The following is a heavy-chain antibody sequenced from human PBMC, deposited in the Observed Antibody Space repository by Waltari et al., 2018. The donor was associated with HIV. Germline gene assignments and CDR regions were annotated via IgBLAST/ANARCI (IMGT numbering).Heavy chain of an antibody. CDR1: GASISSDAHY. Sequence: QVELQESGPGLVKPSQTLSLSCTVSGASISSDAHYWNCIRQPPGAGLEWIGSIYYSGSTNYNPSLKSRVTISIDKSKNQFSLRLTSVTAADTAVYFCAREVMVVVVPAAIYWFDPWGQGTLVTVSS. CDR2: IYYSGST. CDR3: AREVMVVVVPAAIYWFDP. V-gene: IGHV4-30-4*08. D-gene: IGHD2-2*02. J-gene: IGHJ5*02.